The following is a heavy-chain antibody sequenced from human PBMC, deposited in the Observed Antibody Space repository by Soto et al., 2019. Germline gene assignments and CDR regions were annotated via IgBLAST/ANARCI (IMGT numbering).Heavy chain of an antibody. CDR1: GYTFTSYG. V-gene: IGHV1-18*01. CDR2: ISAYNGNT. Sequence: QVQLVQSGAEVTKPGASVKVSCKASGYTFTSYGISWVRQAPGQGLEGMGWISAYNGNTNYAQKLQGRVTMTTDTSTSTAYMELRSLRSDDTAVYFCASAIRAAAATTNYYSDCWGQGTLVTVSS. J-gene: IGHJ4*02. CDR3: ASAIRAAAATTNYYSDC. D-gene: IGHD2-15*01.